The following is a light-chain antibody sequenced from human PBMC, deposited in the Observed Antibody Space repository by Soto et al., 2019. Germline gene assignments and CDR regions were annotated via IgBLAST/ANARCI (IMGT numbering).Light chain of an antibody. CDR3: QSSDNRLSGSYV. CDR2: VDS. V-gene: IGLV1-40*01. J-gene: IGLJ1*01. CDR1: SSNIGAGYD. Sequence: QSVLTQPPSVSGAPGQRVTISCTGSSSNIGAGYDVNWYQQLPGTAPKLLIFVDSNRPSGVPDRFSGSKSGTSASLSITVLQPEDEADYYCQSSDNRLSGSYVFGTGTKLTVL.